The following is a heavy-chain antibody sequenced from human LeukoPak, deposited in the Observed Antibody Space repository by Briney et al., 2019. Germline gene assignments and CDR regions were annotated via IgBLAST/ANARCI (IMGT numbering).Heavy chain of an antibody. CDR2: ISSSSSTI. J-gene: IGHJ3*02. CDR1: GVTFSSYS. CDR3: ARSVQGAFDI. V-gene: IGHV3-48*01. D-gene: IGHD6-6*01. Sequence: PGGSLRLSCAASGVTFSSYSMNWVRQAPGKGLEWVSYISSSSSTIYYADSVKGRFTISRDNAKNSLYLQMNSLRAEDTAVYYCARSVQGAFDIWGQGTMVTVSS.